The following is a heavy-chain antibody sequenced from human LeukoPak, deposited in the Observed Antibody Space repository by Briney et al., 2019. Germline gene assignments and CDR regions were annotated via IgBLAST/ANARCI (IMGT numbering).Heavy chain of an antibody. CDR1: GFTFSSYA. CDR3: AKDRGYYGSSGYYLSYFDY. J-gene: IGHJ4*02. Sequence: GGSLRLSCAASGFTFSSYAMSWVRQAPGKGLEWVSAISGSGGSTYYADSVKGRFTISRDNSKNTLYLQMNSLRAEDTAVYYCAKDRGYYGSSGYYLSYFDYWGQGTLVTVSS. CDR2: ISGSGGST. D-gene: IGHD3-22*01. V-gene: IGHV3-23*01.